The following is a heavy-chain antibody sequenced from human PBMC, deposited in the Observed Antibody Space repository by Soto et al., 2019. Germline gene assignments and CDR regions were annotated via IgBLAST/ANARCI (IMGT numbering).Heavy chain of an antibody. V-gene: IGHV3-33*01. CDR2: IWYDGSNK. Sequence: GGSLRLSCAASGFTFSSYGMHWVRQAPGKGLEWVAVIWYDGSNKYYAESVKGRFTISRDNSKNTLYLQMNSLRAEDTAVYYCARGRGYSGYDYHYWGQGTLVTVSS. J-gene: IGHJ4*02. D-gene: IGHD5-12*01. CDR1: GFTFSSYG. CDR3: ARGRGYSGYDYHY.